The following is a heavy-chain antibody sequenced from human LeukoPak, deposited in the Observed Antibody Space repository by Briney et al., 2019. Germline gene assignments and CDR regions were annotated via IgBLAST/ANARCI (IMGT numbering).Heavy chain of an antibody. J-gene: IGHJ4*02. V-gene: IGHV3-15*01. CDR2: IKSKTDGETT. CDR1: GFTFSNAW. CDR3: TTYSGSYITFDC. D-gene: IGHD1-26*01. Sequence: PGGSLRLSCAASGFTFSNAWMSWGRHAPGKGLEWVGRIKSKTDGETTDYAAPVKGRFTISRDDSKNTLYLQMNSLKTEDTGVYYCTTYSGSYITFDCWGQGTLVTVSS.